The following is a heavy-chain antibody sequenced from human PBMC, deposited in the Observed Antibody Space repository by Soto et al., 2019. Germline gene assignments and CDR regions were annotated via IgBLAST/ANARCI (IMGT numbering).Heavy chain of an antibody. Sequence: ASVKVSCKASGYNFASYALHWVRQAPGQRLEWMGWINAGNGNTKYSQILQGRVTITRDTSASTVYMELSSLRSEDTAMYYCARDLDGRFYSEYFQHWGQGTPVTSPQ. CDR1: GYNFASYA. CDR2: INAGNGNT. D-gene: IGHD1-26*01. CDR3: ARDLDGRFYSEYFQH. V-gene: IGHV1-3*01. J-gene: IGHJ1*01.